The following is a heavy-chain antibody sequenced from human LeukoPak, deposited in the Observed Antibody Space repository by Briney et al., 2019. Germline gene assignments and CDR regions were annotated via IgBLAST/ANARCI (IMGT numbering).Heavy chain of an antibody. CDR2: IYYSGST. CDR1: GGSMTSHF. CDR3: ARLKYYYDSSGYRAEYFQH. J-gene: IGHJ1*01. Sequence: SETLSLTCTVSGGSMTSHFWSWIRQPPGKGLEWIGYIYYSGSTNYNPSLKSRVTISVYTSKSQFSLKLSSVTAADTAVYYCARLKYYYDSSGYRAEYFQHWGQGTLVTVSS. D-gene: IGHD3-22*01. V-gene: IGHV4-59*11.